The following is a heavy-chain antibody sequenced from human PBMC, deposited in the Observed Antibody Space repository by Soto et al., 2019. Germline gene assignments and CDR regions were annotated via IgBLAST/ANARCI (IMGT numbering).Heavy chain of an antibody. V-gene: IGHV3-30-3*01. D-gene: IGHD3-10*01. J-gene: IGHJ6*02. Sequence: QVQLVESGGGVVQPGRSLRLSCAASGFTFSSYDMHWVRQAPGKGLEWVAVISYDGSNKYYADSVKGRFTISRDNSKNTLYLQMNSLRAEDTAVYYCARGQSMVREAPGFSGMDVWGQGTTVTVSS. CDR2: ISYDGSNK. CDR1: GFTFSSYD. CDR3: ARGQSMVREAPGFSGMDV.